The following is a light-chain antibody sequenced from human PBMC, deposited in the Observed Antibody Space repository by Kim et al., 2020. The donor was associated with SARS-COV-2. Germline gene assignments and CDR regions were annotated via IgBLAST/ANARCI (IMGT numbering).Light chain of an antibody. Sequence: SSELTQDPAVSVALGQTVRITCQGDSLRSYYASWYQQKPGQAPVLVIYGKNNRPSGIPDRFSGSSSGNTASSTITGAQAEDEADYYCNSRDSSGNHWVFGGGTQLTVL. J-gene: IGLJ3*02. CDR3: NSRDSSGNHWV. V-gene: IGLV3-19*01. CDR2: GKN. CDR1: SLRSYY.